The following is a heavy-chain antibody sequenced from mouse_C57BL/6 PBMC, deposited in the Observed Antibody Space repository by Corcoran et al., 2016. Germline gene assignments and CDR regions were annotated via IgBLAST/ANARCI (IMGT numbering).Heavy chain of an antibody. V-gene: IGHV1-26*01. CDR2: INPNNGGT. CDR1: GYTFTDYY. CDR3: ARPGYFDV. Sequence: EVQLQQSGPELVKPGASVKISCKASGYTFTDYYMNWVKQSHGKSLEWIGDINPNNGGTSYNQKFKGKATLTVDKSSSTAYMELHSLTSEDSAVYYCARPGYFDVWGTGTTVTVSS. J-gene: IGHJ1*03.